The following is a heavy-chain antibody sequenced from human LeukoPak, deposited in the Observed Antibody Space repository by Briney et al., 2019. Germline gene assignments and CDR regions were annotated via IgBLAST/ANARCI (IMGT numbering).Heavy chain of an antibody. J-gene: IGHJ4*02. V-gene: IGHV4-34*01. D-gene: IGHD2-15*01. CDR3: ATTYSTCSGGSCYFGDY. CDR1: GGSFSGYY. CDR2: INHSGST. Sequence: SETLSLTCAVYGGSFSGYYWSWIRQPPGKGLEWIGEINHSGSTNYNPSLKSRVTISVDTSKNQFSLKLSSVTAADTAVYYCATTYSTCSGGSCYFGDYWGQGTLVTVSS.